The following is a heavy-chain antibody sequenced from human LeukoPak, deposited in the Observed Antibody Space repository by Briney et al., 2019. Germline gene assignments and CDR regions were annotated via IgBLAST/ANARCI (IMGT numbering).Heavy chain of an antibody. D-gene: IGHD2-2*03. CDR3: ARHLGYCSTTSCYAEFAP. J-gene: IGHJ5*02. CDR1: GGSISSYY. Sequence: SETLSLTCTVSGGSISSYYGSWIRQPPGKGLEWIGYICYSGNIKYNPSLKSRVTISVDTSKNQFSLKLTSVTAADTAVYYCARHLGYCSTTSCYAEFAPRGQGTLVTVSS. V-gene: IGHV4-59*08. CDR2: ICYSGNI.